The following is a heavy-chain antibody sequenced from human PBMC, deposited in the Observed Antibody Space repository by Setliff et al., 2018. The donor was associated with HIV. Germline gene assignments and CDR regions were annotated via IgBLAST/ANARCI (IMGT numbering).Heavy chain of an antibody. Sequence: GASVKVSCKASGYTFTRYVMHWVRQAPGQRLEWMGWINAGNGNTKYSQKFQGRVTFTRDTSASTAYMELSSLRSEDTAVYYCAREGKFRYYYYMDVWGKGTTVTVSS. CDR3: AREGKFRYYYYMDV. D-gene: IGHD3-10*01. CDR1: GYTFTRYV. J-gene: IGHJ6*03. V-gene: IGHV1-3*01. CDR2: INAGNGNT.